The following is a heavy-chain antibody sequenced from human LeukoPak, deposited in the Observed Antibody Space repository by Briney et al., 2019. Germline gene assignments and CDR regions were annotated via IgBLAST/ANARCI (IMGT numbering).Heavy chain of an antibody. CDR3: TKAQLPRHEPGNFYFDY. CDR1: GFTFSTYG. J-gene: IGHJ4*02. D-gene: IGHD1-14*01. CDR2: VSYDESSI. V-gene: IGHV3-30*18. Sequence: GGSLRLSCAASGFTFSTYGMHWVRQAPGKGLEWVAVVSYDESSIYYADSVKGRFTISRDNSKNTLFLHMNSLRSDDAAVYYCTKAQLPRHEPGNFYFDYWGQGILVTVSS.